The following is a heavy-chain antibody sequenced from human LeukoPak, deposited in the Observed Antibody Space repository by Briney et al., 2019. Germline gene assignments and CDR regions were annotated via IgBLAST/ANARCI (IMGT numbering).Heavy chain of an antibody. CDR2: IYYSGST. J-gene: IGHJ5*02. V-gene: IGHV4-59*01. D-gene: IGHD2-15*01. Sequence: SETLSLTCTVSGGSISSYYWSWVRQPPGKGLEWIGYIYYSGSTNYNPSLKSRVTISVDTSKNQFSLKLSSVTAADTAVYYCARGVDWFDPWGQGTLVTVSS. CDR3: ARGVDWFDP. CDR1: GGSISSYY.